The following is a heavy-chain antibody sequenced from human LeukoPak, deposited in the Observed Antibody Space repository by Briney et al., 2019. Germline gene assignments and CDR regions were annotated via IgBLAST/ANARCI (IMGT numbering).Heavy chain of an antibody. Sequence: GGSLRLSCAASGFTFSSYGMSWVRQAPGKGLEWVSAISGSGGSTYYADSVKGRFTISRDNSKNTLYLQMNSLRAEDTAVYYCAKRGAEVGTTVAPGDYWGQGTLLTVSS. CDR2: ISGSGGST. CDR3: AKRGAEVGTTVAPGDY. CDR1: GFTFSSYG. V-gene: IGHV3-23*01. J-gene: IGHJ4*02. D-gene: IGHD1-26*01.